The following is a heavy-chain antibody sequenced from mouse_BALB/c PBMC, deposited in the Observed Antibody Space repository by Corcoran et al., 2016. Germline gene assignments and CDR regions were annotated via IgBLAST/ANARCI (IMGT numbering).Heavy chain of an antibody. D-gene: IGHD6-1*01. J-gene: IGHJ4*01. CDR2: INTYTGEP. CDR3: AREPYAMDY. CDR1: GYTFTNYG. V-gene: IGHV9-3-1*01. Sequence: QIQLVQSGPELKKPGETVKISCKASGYTFTNYGRNWVKQGPGKGLKWMGWINTYTGEPTYADDFKGRFAFSLETSASTAYLQINNLKNEDTATYFCAREPYAMDYWGQGTSVTVSS.